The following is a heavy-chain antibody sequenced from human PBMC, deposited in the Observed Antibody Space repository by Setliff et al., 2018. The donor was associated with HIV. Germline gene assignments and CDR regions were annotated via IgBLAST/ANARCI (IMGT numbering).Heavy chain of an antibody. Sequence: SETLSLTCTVSGDSVSSRSYYWSWIRQPPGKGLEWIGTVYHGGNTYDSPSLKSRVTISVDTSKNQFSLKLNSVTVADTAVYYCARTDTSNFDYWGQGTLVTVSS. D-gene: IGHD2-2*01. V-gene: IGHV4-39*07. J-gene: IGHJ4*02. CDR3: ARTDTSNFDY. CDR1: GDSVSSRSYY. CDR2: VYHGGNT.